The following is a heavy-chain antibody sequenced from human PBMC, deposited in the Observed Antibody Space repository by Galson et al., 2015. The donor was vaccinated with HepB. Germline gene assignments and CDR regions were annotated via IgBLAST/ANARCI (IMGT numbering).Heavy chain of an antibody. D-gene: IGHD5-18*01. CDR3: AKDFKRRGAMVLCVDY. J-gene: IGHJ4*02. Sequence: SLRLSCAASGFTFSSYAMSWVRQAPGKGLEWVSAISGSGGSTYYADSVKGRFTISRDNSKNTLYLQMNSLRAEDTAVYYCAKDFKRRGAMVLCVDYWGQGTLVTVSS. V-gene: IGHV3-23*01. CDR1: GFTFSSYA. CDR2: ISGSGGST.